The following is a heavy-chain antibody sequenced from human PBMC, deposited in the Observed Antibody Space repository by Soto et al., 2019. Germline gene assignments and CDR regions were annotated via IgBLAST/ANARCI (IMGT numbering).Heavy chain of an antibody. CDR2: ISSSGSTI. CDR1: GFTFSDY. J-gene: IGHJ4*02. V-gene: IGHV3-11*01. Sequence: LRLSCAASGFTFSDYMSWIRQAPGKGLEWVSYISSSGSTIYYADSVKGRFTISRDNAKNSLYLQMNSLRAEDTAVYYCARDTVVFDYWGQGTLVTVSS. D-gene: IGHD4-17*01. CDR3: ARDTVVFDY.